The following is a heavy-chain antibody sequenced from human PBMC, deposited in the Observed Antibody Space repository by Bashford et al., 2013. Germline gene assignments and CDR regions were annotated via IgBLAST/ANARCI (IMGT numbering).Heavy chain of an antibody. CDR2: IYYSGST. D-gene: IGHD3-3*01. J-gene: IGHJ4*02. CDR1: GGSISSYY. CDR3: ASSLTGDYDFWSGYSSLGFDY. Sequence: SETLSLTCTVSGGSISSYYWSWIRQPPGKGLEWIGSIYYSGSTYDNPSLKSRVTISVDTSKNQFSLKLSSVTAADTAVYYCASSLTGDYDFWSGYSSLGFDYWGQGTLVTVSS. V-gene: IGHV4-39*01.